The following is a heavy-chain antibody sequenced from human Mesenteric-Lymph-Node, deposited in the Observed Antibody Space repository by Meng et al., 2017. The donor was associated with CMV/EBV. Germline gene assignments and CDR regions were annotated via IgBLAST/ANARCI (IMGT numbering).Heavy chain of an antibody. CDR2: MNPNSGDT. CDR1: YTFTGHK. Sequence: YTFTGHKIHWVRQGPGQGLEWVGRMNPNSGDTKSTQKFQGRVTMTTDTSINTAYMELNRLGYDDTAVYYCARGVYGECASGSYSLDSWGQGTLVTVSS. CDR3: ARGVYGECASGSYSLDS. J-gene: IGHJ4*02. V-gene: IGHV1-2*06. D-gene: IGHD3-10*01.